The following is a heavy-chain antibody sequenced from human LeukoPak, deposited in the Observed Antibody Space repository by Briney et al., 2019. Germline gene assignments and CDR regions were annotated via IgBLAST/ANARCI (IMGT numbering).Heavy chain of an antibody. Sequence: GGSLRLSCAASGFGISGFAMTWVRQAPGKGLEWVSSISSSSSYIYYADSVKGRFTISRDNAKNSLYLLMNSLRAEDTAVYYCARVDWAAAWDYWGQGTLVTVSS. CDR2: ISSSSSYI. CDR1: GFGISGFA. CDR3: ARVDWAAAWDY. V-gene: IGHV3-21*01. J-gene: IGHJ4*02. D-gene: IGHD6-13*01.